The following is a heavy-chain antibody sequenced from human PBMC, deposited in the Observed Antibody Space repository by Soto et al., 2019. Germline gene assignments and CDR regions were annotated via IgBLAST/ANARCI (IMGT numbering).Heavy chain of an antibody. CDR2: IHYNGNT. CDR1: GASISSYS. D-gene: IGHD2-2*03. CDR3: AREGNLGRWIQPLDS. Sequence: QVQLQVSGPGLVKPSETLSLTCTVSGASISSYSWSWIRQPPGKGLEWIGNIHYNGNTKYSPSLKSRVTMSVDTSKNHLSLKLISVTTADTAVYFCAREGNLGRWIQPLDSWGQGTLVTVSS. V-gene: IGHV4-59*01. J-gene: IGHJ4*02.